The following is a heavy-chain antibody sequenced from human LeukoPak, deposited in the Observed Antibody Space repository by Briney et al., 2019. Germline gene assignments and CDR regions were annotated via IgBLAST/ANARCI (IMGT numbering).Heavy chain of an antibody. Sequence: ASVKVSCKASGYTFTGYYMHWVRQAPGQGLEWMGWINPNSGGTNYAQKFQGRVTMTRDTSISTAYMELSRLRSDDTAVYYCAREDIQLWPTIHNYYGMDVWGQGTTVTVSS. D-gene: IGHD5-18*01. CDR2: INPNSGGT. V-gene: IGHV1-2*02. CDR3: AREDIQLWPTIHNYYGMDV. CDR1: GYTFTGYY. J-gene: IGHJ6*02.